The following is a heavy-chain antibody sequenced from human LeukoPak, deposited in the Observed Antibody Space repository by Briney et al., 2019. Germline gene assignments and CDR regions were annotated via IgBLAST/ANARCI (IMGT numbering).Heavy chain of an antibody. CDR2: IYTSGST. V-gene: IGHV4-61*02. J-gene: IGHJ6*03. CDR1: GGSISSGSYY. D-gene: IGHD3-10*01. CDR3: ASTGSDDLHPTYYYYYYMDV. Sequence: SETLSLTCTVSGGSISSGSYYWSWIRQPAGKGLEWIGRIYTSGSTNYNPSLKSRVTISVDTSKNQFSLKLSSVTAADTAVYYCASTGSDDLHPTYYYYYYMDVWGKGTTVTISS.